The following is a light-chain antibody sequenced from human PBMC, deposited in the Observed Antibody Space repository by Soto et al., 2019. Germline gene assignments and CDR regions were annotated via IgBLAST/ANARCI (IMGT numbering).Light chain of an antibody. V-gene: IGLV2-11*01. CDR1: RRDVGGYNY. Sequence: QSGLTQPRSVSASPGQLVTISCNGNRRDVGGYNYVSWYQHHPGKAPKLMIYGVSARPSGVPDRFSGSKSGNTASLTISGLQAEDEADYYCCSYAGTPYVFGTGTKVTVL. CDR3: CSYAGTPYV. CDR2: GVS. J-gene: IGLJ1*01.